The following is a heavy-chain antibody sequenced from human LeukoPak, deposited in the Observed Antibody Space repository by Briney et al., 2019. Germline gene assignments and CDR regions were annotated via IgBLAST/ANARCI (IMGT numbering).Heavy chain of an antibody. V-gene: IGHV3-74*01. CDR1: GFTFSSYW. CDR2: INSDGGST. D-gene: IGHD4-17*01. J-gene: IGHJ4*02. Sequence: PGGSLRLSCAASGFTFSSYWMHWGRQAPGKGLVWVSRINSDGGSTRYADSVKGRFTISRDNAKNTLYLQMNSLRAEDTAVYYCARVFVGYGDYYFDYWGQGTLVTVSS. CDR3: ARVFVGYGDYYFDY.